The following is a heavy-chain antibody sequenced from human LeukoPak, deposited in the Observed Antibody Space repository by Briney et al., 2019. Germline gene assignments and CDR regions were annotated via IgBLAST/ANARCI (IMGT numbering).Heavy chain of an antibody. D-gene: IGHD6-13*01. CDR2: IKQDGSER. CDR3: ARLYSSSVNF. J-gene: IGHJ4*02. Sequence: GGSLRLSCAASGFTFSNYWMNWVRQAPGKGLEWVANIKQDGSERYYVDSVKGRFTISRDNAKNSLYLQMNSPRADDTAVYYCARLYSSSVNFWGQGTMVTVSS. V-gene: IGHV3-7*01. CDR1: GFTFSNYW.